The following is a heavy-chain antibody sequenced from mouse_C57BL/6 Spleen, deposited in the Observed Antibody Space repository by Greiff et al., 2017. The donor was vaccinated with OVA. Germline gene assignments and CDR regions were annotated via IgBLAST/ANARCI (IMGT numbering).Heavy chain of an antibody. D-gene: IGHD1-1*01. CDR3: ARGCYGSSCAMDY. V-gene: IGHV1-82*01. CDR2: IYPGDGDT. Sequence: QVQLQQSGPELVKPGASVKISCKASGYAFSSSWMNWVKQRPGKGLEWIGRIYPGDGDTNYNGKFKGKATLTADKSSSTAYMQLSSLTSEDSAVYFCARGCYGSSCAMDYWGQGTSVTVSS. CDR1: GYAFSSSW. J-gene: IGHJ4*01.